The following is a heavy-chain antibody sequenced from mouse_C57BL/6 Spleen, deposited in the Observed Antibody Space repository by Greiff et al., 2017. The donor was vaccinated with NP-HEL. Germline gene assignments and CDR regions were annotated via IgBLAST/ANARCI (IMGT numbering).Heavy chain of an antibody. CDR2: IDPDTGGT. CDR3: TRGAFNLFAD. V-gene: IGHV1-15*01. J-gene: IGHJ3*01. D-gene: IGHD1-3*01. CDR1: GYTFTDYE. Sequence: QVQLQQSGAELVRPGASVTLSCKASGYTFTDYEMHWVKQTPVHGLEWIGAIDPDTGGTAYTQKFKGKALLTADKSSSTAYMELRSVTSEDSGVYYRTRGAFNLFADWGQGALVTVSA.